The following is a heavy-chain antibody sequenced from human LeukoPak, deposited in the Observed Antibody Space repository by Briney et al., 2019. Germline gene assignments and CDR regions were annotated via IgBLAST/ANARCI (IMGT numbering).Heavy chain of an antibody. CDR2: IIPIFGTA. D-gene: IGHD3-22*01. V-gene: IGHV1-69*05. Sequence: GASVKVSCKASGGTFSSYAISWVRQAPGQGLEWMGGIIPIFGTANYAQKFQGRVTITTDESTSTAYMELSSLRSEDTAVYYCARLDSGDYYDSSGPSPYFDYWGQGTLVTVSS. CDR1: GGTFSSYA. CDR3: ARLDSGDYYDSSGPSPYFDY. J-gene: IGHJ4*02.